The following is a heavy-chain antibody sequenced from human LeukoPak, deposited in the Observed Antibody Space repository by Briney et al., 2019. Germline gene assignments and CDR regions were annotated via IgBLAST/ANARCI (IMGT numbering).Heavy chain of an antibody. CDR2: IYTSGST. Sequence: PSETLSLTCTVSGGSISSYYWGWIRQPAGKGLEWIGRIYTSGSTNYNPSLKSRVTMSLDTSKNQFSLKLSSVTDADTAVYYCARDTEDVWSGHQDYWGQGILVIVSS. CDR1: GGSISSYY. CDR3: ARDTEDVWSGHQDY. D-gene: IGHD3-3*01. J-gene: IGHJ4*02. V-gene: IGHV4-4*07.